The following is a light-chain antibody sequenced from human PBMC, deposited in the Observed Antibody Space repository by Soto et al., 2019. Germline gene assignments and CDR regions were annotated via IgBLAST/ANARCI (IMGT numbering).Light chain of an antibody. CDR2: EVI. CDR1: SSDIGAYNY. J-gene: IGLJ1*01. CDR3: SSYTTSSTYV. Sequence: QSVLTQPASVSGSPGQSITISCTGTSSDIGAYNYVSWHQQHPGKAPKLMIYEVINRPSGVSNRFSGSKSGNTASLTISGLQVEDEADYYCSSYTTSSTYVFGTGTKLTVL. V-gene: IGLV2-14*01.